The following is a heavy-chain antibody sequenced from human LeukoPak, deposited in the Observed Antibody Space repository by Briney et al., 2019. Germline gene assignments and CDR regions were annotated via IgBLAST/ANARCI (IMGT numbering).Heavy chain of an antibody. J-gene: IGHJ4*02. CDR2: IRSSSGTI. V-gene: IGHV3-48*04. CDR1: GFTFSGYS. Sequence: GGSLRLSCVASGFTFSGYSMNWVRQTPGKGLEWVSYIRSSSGTIYYADSVRGRFTISRDNAKNSLYQQMNSLRAEDTAVYFCARNLFGDYFLDYWGQGTLVTVS. D-gene: IGHD4-17*01. CDR3: ARNLFGDYFLDY.